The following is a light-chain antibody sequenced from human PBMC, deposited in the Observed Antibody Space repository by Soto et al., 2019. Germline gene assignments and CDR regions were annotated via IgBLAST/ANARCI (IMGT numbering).Light chain of an antibody. CDR2: GAS. Sequence: EIVLTQSPGTLSLSPGERASLSCRASQSVSSSYLAWYQHKPGQAPRLLIYGASSRATGIPDRFSGSGSGTDITLTISRLEPEDFAVYYCQQYGSSPQTFGQGTKLDIK. CDR1: QSVSSSY. CDR3: QQYGSSPQT. V-gene: IGKV3-20*01. J-gene: IGKJ2*01.